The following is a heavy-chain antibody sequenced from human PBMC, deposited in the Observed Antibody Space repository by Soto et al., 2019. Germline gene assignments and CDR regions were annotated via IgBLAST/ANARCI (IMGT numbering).Heavy chain of an antibody. J-gene: IGHJ4*02. D-gene: IGHD1-26*01. V-gene: IGHV3-7*04. Sequence: EVQLVESGGGLVQPGGSLRLSCAASGFTFSSYWMSWVRQAPGKGLEWVANIKQDGREKYYVDSVKGRFTIYRDNAKNSLYLQMNSLRAEDTAVYYCGRDLRDWDSGSYSYDYWGQGTLVTVSS. CDR1: GFTFSSYW. CDR2: IKQDGREK. CDR3: GRDLRDWDSGSYSYDY.